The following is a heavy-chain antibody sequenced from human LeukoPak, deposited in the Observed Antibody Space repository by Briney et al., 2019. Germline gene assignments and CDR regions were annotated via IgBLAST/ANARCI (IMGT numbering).Heavy chain of an antibody. J-gene: IGHJ5*02. CDR1: GGSISSYY. CDR3: ARADGIVGATVWFDP. V-gene: IGHV4-59*01. CDR2: IYYSGST. Sequence: SETLSLTCTVSGGSISSYYWSWIRQPPGKGLEWIGYIYYSGSTNYNPSLKSRVTISVDTSKDQFSLKLSSVTAADTAVYYCARADGIVGATVWFDPWGQGTLVTVSS. D-gene: IGHD1-26*01.